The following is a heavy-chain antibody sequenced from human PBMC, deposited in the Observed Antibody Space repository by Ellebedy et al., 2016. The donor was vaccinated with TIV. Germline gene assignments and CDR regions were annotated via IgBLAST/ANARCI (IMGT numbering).Heavy chain of an antibody. CDR2: INTDGSTS. CDR1: GFTFNSHW. V-gene: IGHV3-74*01. Sequence: GESLKISCVASGFTFNSHWMHWVRQAPGKGLVSVSHINTDGSTSTYADSVEGRFTISRDNAKNTLSLQMNSLRAEDTAVYYCARRNPSGFDPFFDRWGQGTLVTVSP. D-gene: IGHD5-12*01. J-gene: IGHJ4*02. CDR3: ARRNPSGFDPFFDR.